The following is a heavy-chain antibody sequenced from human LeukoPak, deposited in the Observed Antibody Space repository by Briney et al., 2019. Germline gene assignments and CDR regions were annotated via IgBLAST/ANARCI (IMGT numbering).Heavy chain of an antibody. V-gene: IGHV4-34*01. CDR2: INHSGST. CDR3: ARGNDSSPSGRGVWFDP. CDR1: GGSFSGYY. Sequence: PSETLSLTCAVYGGSFSGYYWSWIRQPPGKGLEWIGEINHSGSTNYNPSLKSRVTISVDTSKNQFSLKLSSVTAADTAVYYCARGNDSSPSGRGVWFDPWGQGTLVTVSS. J-gene: IGHJ5*02. D-gene: IGHD3-22*01.